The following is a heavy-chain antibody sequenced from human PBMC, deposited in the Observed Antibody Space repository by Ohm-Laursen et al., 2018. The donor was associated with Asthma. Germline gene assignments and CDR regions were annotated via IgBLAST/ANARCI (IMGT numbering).Heavy chain of an antibody. J-gene: IGHJ4*02. D-gene: IGHD3-3*01. V-gene: IGHV3-30-3*01. CDR2: GGSYYDGGLK. CDR3: ARDVMEWYLPAFDF. Sequence: SLRLSCTASGFTFRSYAMHWVRQAPGKGLEWVAVGGSYYDGGLKYYADSVNGRFTVSRDDSKNTLYLQMSSLRPEDTAVYYCARDVMEWYLPAFDFWGQGTLVTVSS. CDR1: GFTFRSYA.